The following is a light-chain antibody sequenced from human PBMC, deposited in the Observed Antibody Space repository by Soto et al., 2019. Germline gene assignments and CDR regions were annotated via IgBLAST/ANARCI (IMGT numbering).Light chain of an antibody. V-gene: IGLV1-40*01. Sequence: QSVLTQPPSVSGPPGKRVTISCTGSSPNIGAGYDVHWYQQLPGTAPKFLIYGNSNRPSGVPDRFSGSKSGTSASLAITGLQAEDEADYYCQSYDSSLSGSIFGGGTKLTVL. CDR2: GNS. CDR3: QSYDSSLSGSI. CDR1: SPNIGAGYD. J-gene: IGLJ2*01.